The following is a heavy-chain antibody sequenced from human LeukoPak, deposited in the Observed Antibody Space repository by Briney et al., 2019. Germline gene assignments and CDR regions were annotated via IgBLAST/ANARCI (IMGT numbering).Heavy chain of an antibody. CDR1: GFTFSSYG. J-gene: IGHJ4*02. CDR2: ISGSGDST. CDR3: AKLPGYSGYDYYFDY. D-gene: IGHD5-12*01. V-gene: IGHV3-23*01. Sequence: GGSLRLSCAASGFTFSSYGMHWVRQAPGKGLEWVSGISGSGDSTYYADSVKGRFTISRDNSKNTLYLQMNSLRAEDTAVYYCAKLPGYSGYDYYFDYWGQGTLVTVSS.